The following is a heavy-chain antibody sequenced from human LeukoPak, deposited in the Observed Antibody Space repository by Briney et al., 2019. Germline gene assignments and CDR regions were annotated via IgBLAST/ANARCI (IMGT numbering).Heavy chain of an antibody. CDR1: GFTFSSYA. J-gene: IGHJ4*02. CDR2: ISYDGSNK. D-gene: IGHD1-14*01. Sequence: GGSLRLSCAASGFTFSSYAMHWVRQAPGKGLEWVAVISYDGSNKYYADSVKGRFTISRDNSKNTLYLQMNSLRAEDTGVYYCARHQRFTTSIADYWGQGTLVTVSS. CDR3: ARHQRFTTSIADY. V-gene: IGHV3-30-3*01.